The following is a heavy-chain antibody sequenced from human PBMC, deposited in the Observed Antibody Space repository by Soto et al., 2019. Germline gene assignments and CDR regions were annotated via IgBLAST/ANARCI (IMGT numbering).Heavy chain of an antibody. V-gene: IGHV3-21*01. CDR2: ISSSSVYI. CDR1: GLTFNDYS. D-gene: IGHD3-16*01. J-gene: IGHJ6*04. Sequence: EVQLVESGGGLVKPGGSLRLSCVASGLTFNDYSMNWVRQAPGKGLEWVSSISSSSVYIYYADSVKGRFTISRDNAKKSLFLQMNSLRPDDTAVYNCVRLQTGLTVLYGLDVWGKGTTVTVSP. CDR3: VRLQTGLTVLYGLDV.